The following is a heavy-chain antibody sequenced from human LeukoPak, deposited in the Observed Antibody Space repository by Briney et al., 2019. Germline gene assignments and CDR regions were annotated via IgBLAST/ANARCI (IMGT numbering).Heavy chain of an antibody. D-gene: IGHD3-3*01. CDR3: ARGFPRDYMDV. CDR1: GGTFSSYA. CDR2: IIPILGIA. V-gene: IGHV1-69*04. Sequence: SVKVSCKASGGTFSSYAISWVRQAPGQGLEWMGRIIPILGIANYAQKFQGRVTITADKSTSTAYMELSSLRSEDTAVYYCARGFPRDYMDVWGKGTTVTVSS. J-gene: IGHJ6*03.